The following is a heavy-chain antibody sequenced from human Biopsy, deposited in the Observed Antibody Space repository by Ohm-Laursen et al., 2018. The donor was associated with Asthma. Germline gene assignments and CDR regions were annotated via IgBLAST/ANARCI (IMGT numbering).Heavy chain of an antibody. Sequence: GASVKVSCNAPGGTFSNFATSWVRQAPGQGLEWLGGIMTVFGTTNYAQKFQGRVTITADESTSTAYMEVTSLRSEDTAIYYCARCQVGYSSGWSLLLKKIYYSGMDVWGQGTAVTVSS. CDR1: GGTFSNFA. D-gene: IGHD6-19*01. CDR3: ARCQVGYSSGWSLLLKKIYYSGMDV. V-gene: IGHV1-69*13. J-gene: IGHJ6*02. CDR2: IMTVFGTT.